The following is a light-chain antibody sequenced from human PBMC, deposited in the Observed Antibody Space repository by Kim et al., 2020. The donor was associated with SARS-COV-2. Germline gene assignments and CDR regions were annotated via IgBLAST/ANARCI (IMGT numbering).Light chain of an antibody. J-gene: IGLJ1*01. CDR2: EIT. CDR3: TSHANDNYV. V-gene: IGLV2-8*01. CDR1: STDFTTYNY. Sequence: GRSVTLSCSGTSTDFTTYNYVSWYQQHPGKAPKLIIYEITKRPSGVPDRFSGSKSGDTASLTVSGLQAEDEADYYCTSHANDNYVFGTGTKVTVL.